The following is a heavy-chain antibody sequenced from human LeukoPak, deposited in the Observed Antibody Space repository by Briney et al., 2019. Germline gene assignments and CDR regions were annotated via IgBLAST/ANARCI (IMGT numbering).Heavy chain of an antibody. CDR1: GFTLSSYD. Sequence: GGSLRLSCVACGFTLSSYDMNWVRQAPGKGLEWVSTIGTAGDTDYLGSVKGQFTISRENAKNSLYLQMNSLRAEDTAVYYCARLLSWSILYFDYWGQGTLVTVSS. CDR3: ARLLSWSILYFDY. V-gene: IGHV3-13*03. D-gene: IGHD3-10*01. CDR2: IGTAGDT. J-gene: IGHJ4*02.